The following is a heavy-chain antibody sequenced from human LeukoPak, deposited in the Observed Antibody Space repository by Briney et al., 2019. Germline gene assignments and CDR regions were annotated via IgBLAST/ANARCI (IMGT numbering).Heavy chain of an antibody. CDR2: IIPIFGTA. Sequence: GASVKVSCKASGGTFSSYAISWVRQAPGQGLEWMGGIIPIFGTANYAQKFQGRVTMTRNTSISTAYMELSSLRSEDTAVYYCARAHIVVVTAISLYNWFDPWGQGTLVTVSS. V-gene: IGHV1-69*05. D-gene: IGHD2-21*02. CDR3: ARAHIVVVTAISLYNWFDP. J-gene: IGHJ5*02. CDR1: GGTFSSYA.